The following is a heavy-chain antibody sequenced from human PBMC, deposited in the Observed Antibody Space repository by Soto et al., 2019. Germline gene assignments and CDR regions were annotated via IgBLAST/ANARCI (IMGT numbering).Heavy chain of an antibody. V-gene: IGHV3-23*01. D-gene: IGHD2-15*01. CDR1: GLTFSSYA. CDR3: GKGGGYCSGCSCRIDY. J-gene: IGHJ4*02. CDR2: ISGSGGST. Sequence: EVQLLESGGGLVQPGGSLRLSCAASGLTFSSYAMSWVRQAPGKGLEWVSAISGSGGSTYYADSVKGRFTISRDNSKNTLYLQMNSLRAEDTAVYYCGKGGGYCSGCSCRIDYWGQVTLVTVSS.